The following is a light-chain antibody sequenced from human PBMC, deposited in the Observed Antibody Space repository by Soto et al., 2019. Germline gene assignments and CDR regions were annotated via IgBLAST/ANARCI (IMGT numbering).Light chain of an antibody. J-gene: IGKJ4*01. CDR2: LAS. V-gene: IGKV1-39*01. Sequence: IQVTQSPSSLSASVGDRVTITCRASQNINTYLNWYRQKSGKAPELLIFLASTLQTGVPSRFSGSGSGTNFSLTISGLQPDDFATSYCQQSFSNMVTFGGGTKVQI. CDR3: QQSFSNMVT. CDR1: QNINTY.